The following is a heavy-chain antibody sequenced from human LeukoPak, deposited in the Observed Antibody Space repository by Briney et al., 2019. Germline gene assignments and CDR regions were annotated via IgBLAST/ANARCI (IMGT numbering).Heavy chain of an antibody. Sequence: GGSLRLSCAVSGFTSSEFDMSWVRQAPGKGLQWVSAIRDRGGNTYYSDSVKGRFTMSRDNSKNTLYLQMNSLRVEDTAKYYCAKVSWSRSSPDSWGQGTLVTVSS. CDR3: AKVSWSRSSPDS. D-gene: IGHD6-13*01. J-gene: IGHJ5*02. V-gene: IGHV3-23*01. CDR2: IRDRGGNT. CDR1: GFTSSEFD.